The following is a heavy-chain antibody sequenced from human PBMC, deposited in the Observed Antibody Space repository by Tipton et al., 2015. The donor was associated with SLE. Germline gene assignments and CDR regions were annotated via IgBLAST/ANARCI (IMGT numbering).Heavy chain of an antibody. CDR2: IHYTGHT. CDR1: SGSISGGDYY. Sequence: TLSLTCTVSSGSISGGDYYWSWIRQPPGKGLEWIGNIHYTGHTYYSPSLESRLTFSVDTSTNQFSLMLSSVSAADAAVYYCARGSGVPVRRFDSWGQGILVTASS. CDR3: ARGSGVPVRRFDS. D-gene: IGHD3-10*01. J-gene: IGHJ4*02. V-gene: IGHV4-30-4*01.